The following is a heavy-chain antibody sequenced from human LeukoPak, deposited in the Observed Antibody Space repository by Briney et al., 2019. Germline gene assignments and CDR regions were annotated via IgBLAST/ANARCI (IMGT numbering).Heavy chain of an antibody. V-gene: IGHV1-2*02. CDR1: GYTFTGYY. Sequence: ASVKVSCKASGYTFTGYYMHWVRQAPGQGLEWMGWINPNNDDTNYGQKFQGRVTMTRDTSINTAYMELSSLRSDGTAMYYCARGDSSSWYYFDYWGQGTLVSVSS. CDR3: ARGDSSSWYYFDY. D-gene: IGHD6-13*01. J-gene: IGHJ4*02. CDR2: INPNNDDT.